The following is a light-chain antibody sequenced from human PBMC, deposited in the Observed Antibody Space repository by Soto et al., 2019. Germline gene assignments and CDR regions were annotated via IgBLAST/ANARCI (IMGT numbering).Light chain of an antibody. CDR3: AAWDDSLNGPHVV. V-gene: IGLV1-44*01. CDR1: ASNIGSNT. J-gene: IGLJ2*01. Sequence: QSVLTQPPSASGTPGQRVTISCSGSASNIGSNTVNWYQQLPETAPKLLIYSNNQRPSGVPDRFSGSKSGTSASLAISGLHSEDEADYYCAAWDDSLNGPHVVFGGGTQLTVL. CDR2: SNN.